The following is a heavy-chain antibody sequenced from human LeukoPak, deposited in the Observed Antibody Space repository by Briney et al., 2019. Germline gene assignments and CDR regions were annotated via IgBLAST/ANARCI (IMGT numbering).Heavy chain of an antibody. CDR2: INPNNGGT. J-gene: IGHJ4*02. V-gene: IGHV1-2*02. D-gene: IGHD3-9*01. CDR1: GYTFTGHY. CDR3: ARDNGRYDILTGYLAGRWGIDY. Sequence: ASVKVSCNASGYTFTGHYMHWVRQAPGQGLEWMGWINPNNGGTNYARKFQGRVTMTTDTSTSTAYMELRSLRSDDTAVYYCARDNGRYDILTGYLAGRWGIDYWGQGTLVTVSS.